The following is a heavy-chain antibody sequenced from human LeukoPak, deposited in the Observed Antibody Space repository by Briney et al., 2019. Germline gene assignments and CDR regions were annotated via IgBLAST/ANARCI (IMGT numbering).Heavy chain of an antibody. CDR1: GFTFSSYW. CDR3: ARDAAITIFGVVTDNWFDP. D-gene: IGHD3-3*01. Sequence: SGGSLRLSCAASGFTFSSYWMSWVRQAPGKGLEWVSSISSSSSYIYYADSVKGRFTISRDNAKNSLYLQMNSLRAEDTAVYYCARDAAITIFGVVTDNWFDPWGQGTLVTVSS. V-gene: IGHV3-21*01. CDR2: ISSSSSYI. J-gene: IGHJ5*02.